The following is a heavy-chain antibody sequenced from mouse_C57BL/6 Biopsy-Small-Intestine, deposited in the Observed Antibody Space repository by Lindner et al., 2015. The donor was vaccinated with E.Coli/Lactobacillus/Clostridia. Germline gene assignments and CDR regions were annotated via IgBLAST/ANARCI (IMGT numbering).Heavy chain of an antibody. CDR3: ARSGYSSMDY. CDR2: IYPINGDI. D-gene: IGHD2-12*01. V-gene: IGHV1-82*01. J-gene: IGHJ4*01. Sequence: VQLQESGPELVKPGASVKISCKASGYVFSTSWMHWVKQRPGKGLEWIGRIYPINGDINYNGKFKGKATLTADRSSSTAYTQLSSLTSEDSAVYFCARSGYSSMDYWGQGTSVTVSS. CDR1: GYVFSTSW.